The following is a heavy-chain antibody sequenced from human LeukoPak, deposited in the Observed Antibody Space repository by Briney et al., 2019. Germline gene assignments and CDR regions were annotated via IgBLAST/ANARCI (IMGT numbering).Heavy chain of an antibody. CDR1: GGSISGYY. J-gene: IGHJ4*02. D-gene: IGHD1-26*01. Sequence: SETLSLTCTVSGGSISGYYWTWIRQPPGKGLEWIGYIYSSGSTNYNPSLKSRVTISVDTSKNQFSLRLSSVTAADTAVYYCARDPFELWGQGTLVTVSS. V-gene: IGHV4-4*09. CDR2: IYSSGST. CDR3: ARDPFEL.